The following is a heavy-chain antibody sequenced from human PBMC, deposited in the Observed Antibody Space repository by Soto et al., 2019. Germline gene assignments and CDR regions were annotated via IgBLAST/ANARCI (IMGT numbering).Heavy chain of an antibody. CDR1: GGTFSSYA. Sequence: SVKVSCKASGGTFSSYAISWVRQAPVQGLEWMGGIIPIFGTANYAQKFQGRVTITADESTSTAYMELSSLRSEDTAVYYCARDGPYSSGWRRFDYWGQGTLVTVSS. J-gene: IGHJ4*02. CDR3: ARDGPYSSGWRRFDY. D-gene: IGHD6-19*01. V-gene: IGHV1-69*13. CDR2: IIPIFGTA.